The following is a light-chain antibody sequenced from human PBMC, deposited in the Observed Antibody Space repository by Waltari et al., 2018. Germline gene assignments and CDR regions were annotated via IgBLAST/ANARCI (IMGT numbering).Light chain of an antibody. Sequence: SYVLTQPPSESVAPGQTAHIYCLGHKIGGKRVPCFRQKAGQAPVLVIYDDSDRPSGIPERFSGSNSGDTATLTISRVEAGDEAAYYCRVWDTSSDHPVFGGGTKLTVL. CDR1: KIGGKR. CDR3: RVWDTSSDHPV. CDR2: DDS. V-gene: IGLV3-21*02. J-gene: IGLJ3*02.